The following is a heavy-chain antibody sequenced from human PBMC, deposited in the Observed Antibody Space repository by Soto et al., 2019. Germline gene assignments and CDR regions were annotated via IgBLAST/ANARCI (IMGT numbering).Heavy chain of an antibody. CDR2: INSDGSST. CDR3: ASIPHAPFYGSGSYLWFNYYYYGMDV. J-gene: IGHJ6*02. CDR1: GFTFSSYA. V-gene: IGHV3-74*01. D-gene: IGHD3-10*01. Sequence: GGSLRLSCAASGFTFSSYAMSWVRQAPGKGLEWVSAINSDGSSTSYADSVKGRFTISRDNAKNTLYLQMNSLRAEDTAVYYCASIPHAPFYGSGSYLWFNYYYYGMDVWGQGTTVTVSS.